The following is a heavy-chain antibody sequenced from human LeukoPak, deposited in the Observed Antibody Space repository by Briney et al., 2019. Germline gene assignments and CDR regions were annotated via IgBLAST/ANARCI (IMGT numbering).Heavy chain of an antibody. CDR3: ARTRSVAAAGTNDY. V-gene: IGHV3-23*01. D-gene: IGHD6-13*01. CDR1: GFTFSSYA. J-gene: IGHJ4*02. CDR2: ISGSGGST. Sequence: GGSLRLSCATSGFTFSSYAMSWVRQAPGKGLEWVSAISGSGGSTYYADSVKGRFTISRDNSKNTLYLQMNSLRAEDTAVYYCARTRSVAAAGTNDYWGQGTLVTVSS.